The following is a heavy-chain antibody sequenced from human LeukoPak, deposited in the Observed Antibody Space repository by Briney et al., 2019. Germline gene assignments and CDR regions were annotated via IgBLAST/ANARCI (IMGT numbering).Heavy chain of an antibody. V-gene: IGHV3-33*01. J-gene: IGHJ3*02. CDR1: GFTFSSSG. Sequence: PGGSLRLSCAASGFTFSSSGMHWVRQAPGKGLEWVAVIWYDGSNKYYAESVKGRFTISRDNSKDTLHLQMNSLRAEDTAVYYCAREYYYDSSGYLEAFDIWGQGTMVTVSS. CDR2: IWYDGSNK. CDR3: AREYYYDSSGYLEAFDI. D-gene: IGHD3-22*01.